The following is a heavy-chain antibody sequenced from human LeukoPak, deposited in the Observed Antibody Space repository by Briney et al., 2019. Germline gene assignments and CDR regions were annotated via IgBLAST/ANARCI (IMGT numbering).Heavy chain of an antibody. V-gene: IGHV4-34*01. Sequence: SETLSLTCAVYGGSFSGYYWSWIRQPPGKGLEWIGEINHSGSTNHNPSLKSRVTISVDTSKNQFSLKLSSVTAADTAVYYCARVSGGNKSPFDYWGQGTLVTVSS. CDR1: GGSFSGYY. D-gene: IGHD4-23*01. CDR2: INHSGST. J-gene: IGHJ4*02. CDR3: ARVSGGNKSPFDY.